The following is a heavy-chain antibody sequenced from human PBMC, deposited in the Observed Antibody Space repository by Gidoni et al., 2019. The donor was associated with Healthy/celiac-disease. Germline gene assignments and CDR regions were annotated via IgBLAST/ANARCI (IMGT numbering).Heavy chain of an antibody. CDR2: ISGSGGST. Sequence: EVQLLESGGGLVQHGGSLRLSCAASGFTLSSYAMSWVGQAPGKGLGWVSAISGSGGSTYSADSVKGRFTISRDNSKNTLYLQMNSLRAEDTAVYYCAKGAVGATGAFDIWGQGTMVTVSS. V-gene: IGHV3-23*01. D-gene: IGHD1-26*01. J-gene: IGHJ3*02. CDR1: GFTLSSYA. CDR3: AKGAVGATGAFDI.